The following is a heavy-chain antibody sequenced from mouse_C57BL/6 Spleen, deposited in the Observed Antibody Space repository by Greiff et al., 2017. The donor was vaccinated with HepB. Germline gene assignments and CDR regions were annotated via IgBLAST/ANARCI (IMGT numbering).Heavy chain of an antibody. CDR1: GYTFTDYE. D-gene: IGHD2-3*01. CDR3: TRAGYYYFDY. V-gene: IGHV1-15*01. J-gene: IGHJ2*01. Sequence: QVQLKQSGAELVRPGASVTMSCKASGYTFTDYEMHWVKQTPVHGLEWIGAIYPETGGTAYNQKFKGKAILTADKSSSTAYMELRSLTSEDSAVYYGTRAGYYYFDYWGQGTTLTVSS. CDR2: IYPETGGT.